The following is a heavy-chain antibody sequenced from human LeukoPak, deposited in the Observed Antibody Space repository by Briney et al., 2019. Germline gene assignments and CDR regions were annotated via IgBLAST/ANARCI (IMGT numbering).Heavy chain of an antibody. CDR3: ARGAYYYDSSGYYYAKQSGYYFDY. D-gene: IGHD3-22*01. CDR1: GYSISSSSYY. J-gene: IGHJ4*02. CDR2: IYYSGST. V-gene: IGHV4-39*07. Sequence: SETLSLTCTVSGYSISSSSYYWGWIRQPPGKGLEWIGSIYYSGSTYYNPSLKSRVTISVDTSKNQFSLKLSSVTAADTAVYYCARGAYYYDSSGYYYAKQSGYYFDYWGQGTLVTVSS.